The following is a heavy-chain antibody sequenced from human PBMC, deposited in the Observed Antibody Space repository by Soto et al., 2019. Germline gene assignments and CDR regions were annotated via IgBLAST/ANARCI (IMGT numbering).Heavy chain of an antibody. J-gene: IGHJ6*03. Sequence: SETLSLTCTVSGGSISSSSYYWGWIRQPPGKGLEWIGSIYYGGSTNYNPSLKSRVTISVDTSKNQFSLKLSSVTAADTAVYYCARGGTYCSSTSCYYSYYYYMDVWGKGTTVTVSS. V-gene: IGHV4-39*01. CDR3: ARGGTYCSSTSCYYSYYYYMDV. D-gene: IGHD2-2*01. CDR1: GGSISSSSYY. CDR2: IYYGGST.